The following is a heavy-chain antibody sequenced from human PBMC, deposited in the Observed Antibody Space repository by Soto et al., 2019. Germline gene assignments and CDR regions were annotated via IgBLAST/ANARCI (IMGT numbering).Heavy chain of an antibody. J-gene: IGHJ6*02. D-gene: IGHD3-3*01. V-gene: IGHV3-30*18. Sequence: QVQLVESGGGVVQPGRSLRLLCAASGFTFSSYGMHWVRQAPGKGLEWVAVISYDGTNRNHADSVKGRFTISRDNSKNTLHLQMNSLISEDTAVYYCAKDQSGYDHYAMDVWGQGTAVTVSS. CDR1: GFTFSSYG. CDR3: AKDQSGYDHYAMDV. CDR2: ISYDGTNR.